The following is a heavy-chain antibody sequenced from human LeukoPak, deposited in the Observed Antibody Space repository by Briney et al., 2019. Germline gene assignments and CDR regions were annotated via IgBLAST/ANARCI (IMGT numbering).Heavy chain of an antibody. CDR2: ISWNSGSI. CDR3: AKDRGSLDYYYMDV. J-gene: IGHJ6*03. V-gene: IGHV3-9*01. CDR1: GFTFDDYA. Sequence: GGSLRLSCAASGFTFDDYAMHWVRQAPGKGLEGVSGISWNSGSIGYADSVKGRFTISRDNAKNSLYLQMNSLRAEDTALYYCAKDRGSLDYYYMDVWGKGTTVTVSS. D-gene: IGHD3-10*01.